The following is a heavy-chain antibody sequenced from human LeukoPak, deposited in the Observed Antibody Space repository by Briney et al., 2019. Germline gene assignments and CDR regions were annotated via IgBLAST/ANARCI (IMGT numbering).Heavy chain of an antibody. V-gene: IGHV3-30*01. Sequence: GGSLRLSCAASGFTLSSCALHWVRQAPGKGLEWVAVISYDGSNKYYADSVKGRFTISRDNSKNTLYLQMNSLRVEDTAVYYCARDSNYGSGTYYNLFDWGQGTLLTVSS. CDR3: ARDSNYGSGTYYNLFD. J-gene: IGHJ4*02. D-gene: IGHD3-10*01. CDR1: GFTLSSCA. CDR2: ISYDGSNK.